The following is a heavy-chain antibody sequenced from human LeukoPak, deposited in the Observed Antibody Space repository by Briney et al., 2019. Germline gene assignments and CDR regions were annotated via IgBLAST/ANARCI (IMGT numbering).Heavy chain of an antibody. J-gene: IGHJ3*01. CDR1: GYTFTDYD. V-gene: IGHV1-8*03. D-gene: IGHD4-17*01. Sequence: GASVKVSCKTSGYTFTDYDGHWVRQAPGQGRAWVGWINPNSATTNYAQRLQGRVTFTRDTSLSVAYMELSSLTSEDAAAYFCARGDFGETNTAFDVWGQGTLVAVSS. CDR2: INPNSATT. CDR3: ARGDFGETNTAFDV.